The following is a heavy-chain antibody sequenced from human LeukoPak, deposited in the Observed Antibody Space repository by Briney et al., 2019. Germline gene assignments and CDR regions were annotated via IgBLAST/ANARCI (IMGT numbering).Heavy chain of an antibody. J-gene: IGHJ5*02. CDR3: ARGRYSNYVGIYNWFDP. Sequence: SETLSLTCAVYGGSFSGYHWSWIRQPPGKGLEWIGEINHSGSTNYNPSLKSRVTISVDTSKNQFSLKLSSVTAADTAVYYCARGRYSNYVGIYNWFDPWGQGTLVTVSS. CDR2: INHSGST. D-gene: IGHD4-11*01. V-gene: IGHV4-34*01. CDR1: GGSFSGYH.